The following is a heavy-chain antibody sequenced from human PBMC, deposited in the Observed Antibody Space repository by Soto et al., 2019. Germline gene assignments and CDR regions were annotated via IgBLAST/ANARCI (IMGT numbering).Heavy chain of an antibody. D-gene: IGHD2-15*01. CDR1: GGSISSSSYY. Sequence: SETLSLTCTVSGGSISSSSYYWGWIRQPPGKGLEWIGSIYYSGSTYYNPSLKSRVTISVDTSKNQFSLKLSSVTAADTAVYYCARLGPRGYCSGGSCARAAFDIWGQGTMVTVSS. CDR3: ARLGPRGYCSGGSCARAAFDI. J-gene: IGHJ3*02. V-gene: IGHV4-39*07. CDR2: IYYSGST.